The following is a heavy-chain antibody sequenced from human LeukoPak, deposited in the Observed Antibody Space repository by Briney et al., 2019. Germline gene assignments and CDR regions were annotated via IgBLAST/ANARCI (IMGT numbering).Heavy chain of an antibody. CDR3: TTGGYTYGSLVDY. CDR2: INSDGSST. J-gene: IGHJ4*02. CDR1: GFTFSSYW. Sequence: GGSLRLSCGASGFTFSSYWMHWVRQAPGKGLVWVSRINSDGSSTNYADSVKGRFAISRDYAKNTLYLQMNGLRAEDTAVYYCTTGGYTYGSLVDYWGQGTLVTVSS. D-gene: IGHD5-18*01. V-gene: IGHV3-74*01.